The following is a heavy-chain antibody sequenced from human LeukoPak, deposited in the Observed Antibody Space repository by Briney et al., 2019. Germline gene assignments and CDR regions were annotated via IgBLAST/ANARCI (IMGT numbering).Heavy chain of an antibody. Sequence: SETLSLICSVSGGSINSYWWSWIRQPAGQGLEFIGRIYTTGRTNYNPSLKSRVSMSVDTSKNKFTLELRSVTAADTAVYFCARAGYTITSYRFDYWGPGALVTVSP. J-gene: IGHJ4*02. V-gene: IGHV4-4*07. D-gene: IGHD3-16*02. CDR1: GGSINSYW. CDR2: IYTTGRT. CDR3: ARAGYTITSYRFDY.